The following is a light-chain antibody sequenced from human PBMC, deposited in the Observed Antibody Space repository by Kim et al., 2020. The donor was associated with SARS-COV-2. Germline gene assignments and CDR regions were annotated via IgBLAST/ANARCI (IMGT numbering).Light chain of an antibody. V-gene: IGLV3-19*01. CDR1: SLRSYY. CDR2: GKN. CDR3: SSRDSSGNYEV. J-gene: IGLJ2*01. Sequence: AWGQTVRITCQGDSLRSYYASWYQQKPGQAPVFVMYGKNNRPSGIPDRFSGSNSGNTVSLTISGAQAEDEADYYCSSRDSSGNYEVFGGGTKLTVL.